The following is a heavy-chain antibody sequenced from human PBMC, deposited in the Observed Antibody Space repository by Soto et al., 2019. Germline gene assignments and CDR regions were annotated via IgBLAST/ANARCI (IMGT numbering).Heavy chain of an antibody. Sequence: SETLSLTCTVSGGSISISSYYWCWIRHPPGKGLEWIGSIYYSGSTYYNPSLKSRVTISEDTSKNQFSLKLSSVTAADTALYYCARASYDDNSGSAHWGQGTLVTVSS. D-gene: IGHD3-22*01. CDR2: IYYSGST. CDR3: ARASYDDNSGSAH. J-gene: IGHJ4*02. CDR1: GGSISISSYY. V-gene: IGHV4-39*07.